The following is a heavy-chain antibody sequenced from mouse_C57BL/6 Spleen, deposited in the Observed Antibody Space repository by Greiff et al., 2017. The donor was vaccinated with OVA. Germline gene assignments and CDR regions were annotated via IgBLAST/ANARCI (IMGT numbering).Heavy chain of an antibody. Sequence: EVQLVESGGDLVKPGGSLKLSCAASGFTFSSYGMSWVRQTPDKRLEWVATISSGGSYTYYPDSVKGRFTISRDNAKNTLYLQMSSLKSEDTAMYYCARHRDYYGSSYVSYYFDYWGQGTTLTVSS. CDR3: ARHRDYYGSSYVSYYFDY. D-gene: IGHD1-1*01. CDR2: ISSGGSYT. V-gene: IGHV5-6*01. J-gene: IGHJ2*01. CDR1: GFTFSSYG.